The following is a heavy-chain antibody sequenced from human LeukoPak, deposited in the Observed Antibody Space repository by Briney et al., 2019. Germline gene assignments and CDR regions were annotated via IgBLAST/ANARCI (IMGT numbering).Heavy chain of an antibody. CDR1: GYTFIGFY. D-gene: IGHD1-1*01. CDR2: INPDSGGT. J-gene: IGHJ4*02. CDR3: ARGLENFDY. Sequence: ASVKVSCKSSGYTFIGFYMHWVRQAPGQGLEWMGRINPDSGGTNYAQKFQGRVTMTRDTSISTAYMELSRLRSDDAAVYYCARGLENFDYWGQGTLVTVSS. V-gene: IGHV1-2*06.